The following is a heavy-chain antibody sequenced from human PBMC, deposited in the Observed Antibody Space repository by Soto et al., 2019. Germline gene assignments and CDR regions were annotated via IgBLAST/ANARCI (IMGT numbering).Heavy chain of an antibody. J-gene: IGHJ4*02. CDR1: GYTFTHYY. Sequence: ASVKVSCKASGYTFTHYYIHWVRQAPGQGLEWMGIINPNGGITTYAQKFRAGFSMTRDTSTSTVYLELSSLRSEDSAVYYCATSLNQDMAFEYWGQGSRVSVSS. V-gene: IGHV1-46*01. CDR3: ATSLNQDMAFEY. CDR2: INPNGGIT. D-gene: IGHD2-15*01.